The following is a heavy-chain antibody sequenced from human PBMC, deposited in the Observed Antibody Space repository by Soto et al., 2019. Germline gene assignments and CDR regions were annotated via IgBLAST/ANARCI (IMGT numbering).Heavy chain of an antibody. CDR2: INPNSGGT. CDR3: ARFPPLIKYSSSSETYYYYYGMDV. Sequence: ASVKVSCKASGYTFTGYYMHWVRQAPGQGLEWMGWINPNSGGTNYAQKFQGRVTMTRDTSISTAYMELSRLRSDDTAVYYCARFPPLIKYSSSSETYYYYYGMDVWGQGTTVTVSS. J-gene: IGHJ6*02. V-gene: IGHV1-2*02. CDR1: GYTFTGYY. D-gene: IGHD6-6*01.